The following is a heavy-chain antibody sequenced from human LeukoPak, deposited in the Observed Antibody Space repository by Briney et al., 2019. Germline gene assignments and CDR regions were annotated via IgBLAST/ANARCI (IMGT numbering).Heavy chain of an antibody. D-gene: IGHD3-22*01. CDR3: ARLYDGSAYHADHFDY. J-gene: IGHJ4*02. V-gene: IGHV3-21*01. Sequence: PGGSLRLSCAGSGFTFNTYNMNWVRQAPGKGLEWGSSISSSSSYIYYADSVKGRFTISRDNAKNSLYLQMNSLRAEDTAVYYCARLYDGSAYHADHFDYWGQGTLVIVSS. CDR2: ISSSSSYI. CDR1: GFTFNTYN.